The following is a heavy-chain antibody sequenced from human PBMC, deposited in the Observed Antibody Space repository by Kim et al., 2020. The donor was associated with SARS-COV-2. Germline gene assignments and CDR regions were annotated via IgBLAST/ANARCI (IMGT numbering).Heavy chain of an antibody. CDR3: ARVIWGGYGRRYNWFDP. Sequence: GGSLRLSCAASGFTFSSYWMSWVRQAPGKGLEWVANIKQDGSEKYYVDSVKGRFTISRDNAKNSLYLQMNSLRAEDTAVYYCARVIWGGYGRRYNWFDPWGQGTLVTVSS. CDR2: IKQDGSEK. CDR1: GFTFSSYW. D-gene: IGHD5-12*01. V-gene: IGHV3-7*03. J-gene: IGHJ5*02.